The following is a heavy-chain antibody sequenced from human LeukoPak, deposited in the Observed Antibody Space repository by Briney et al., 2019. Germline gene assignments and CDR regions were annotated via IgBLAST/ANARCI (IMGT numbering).Heavy chain of an antibody. CDR2: ISGSGGST. CDR3: ARDDGYSGYDLDY. D-gene: IGHD5-12*01. J-gene: IGHJ4*02. Sequence: PGGSLRLSCAASGFTFSSYAMSWVRQAPGKGLEWVSAISGSGGSTYYADSVKGRFTISRDNAKNSLYLQMNSLRAEDTAVYYCARDDGYSGYDLDYWGQGTLVTVSS. V-gene: IGHV3-23*01. CDR1: GFTFSSYA.